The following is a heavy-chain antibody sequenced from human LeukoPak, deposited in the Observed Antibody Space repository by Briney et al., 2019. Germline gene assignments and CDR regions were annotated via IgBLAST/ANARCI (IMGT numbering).Heavy chain of an antibody. D-gene: IGHD6-13*01. CDR1: GFTFSSYA. V-gene: IGHV3-23*01. J-gene: IGHJ5*02. CDR2: ISGSGGST. Sequence: PGGSLRLSFAASGFTFSSYAMSWVRQAPGKGLEWVSAISGSGGSTYYVDSVKGRFTISRDNSKNTLYLQMNSLRAEDTTVYYCAKDSSYSSSWYEGRFDPWGQGTLVTVSS. CDR3: AKDSSYSSSWYEGRFDP.